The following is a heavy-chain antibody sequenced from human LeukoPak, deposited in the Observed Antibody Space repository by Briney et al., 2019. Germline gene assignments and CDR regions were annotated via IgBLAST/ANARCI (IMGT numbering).Heavy chain of an antibody. J-gene: IGHJ4*02. CDR3: AREKILGSRTYYFDY. CDR2: IKQDGSEK. CDR1: GFTFSSYW. Sequence: GGSLRLSCAASGFTFSSYWMSWVRQAPGKGLEWVANIKQDGSEKYYVDSVKGRFTISRDNAKNSLYLQMNSLRAEDTAVYYCAREKILGSRTYYFDYWGQGTLVTVSS. V-gene: IGHV3-7*01. D-gene: IGHD1-26*01.